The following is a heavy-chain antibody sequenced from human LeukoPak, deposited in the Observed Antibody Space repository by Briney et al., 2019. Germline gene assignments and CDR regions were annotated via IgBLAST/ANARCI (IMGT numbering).Heavy chain of an antibody. CDR2: ISASRDIT. CDR1: GFNYSSYT. Sequence: GGSLRLSCAASGFNYSSYTMNWVRQAPGMGLEWLSYISASRDITYYADSVKGRFTISRDNAENSLYLQMNSLRAEDTAVYYCARGLPNYYGMDVWGQGTTVTVSS. J-gene: IGHJ6*02. V-gene: IGHV3-48*01. CDR3: ARGLPNYYGMDV.